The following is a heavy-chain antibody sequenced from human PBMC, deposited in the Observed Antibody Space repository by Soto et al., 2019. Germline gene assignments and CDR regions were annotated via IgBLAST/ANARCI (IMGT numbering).Heavy chain of an antibody. J-gene: IGHJ4*02. CDR1: GYIFIHYY. CDR3: ARSLLQGDF. D-gene: IGHD2-21*01. CDR2: MNPNGGST. Sequence: QVQLVQSGAEVKKPGASVKVSCKASGYIFIHYYIHWVPQATGQGLEWMAIMNPNGGSTNYAQKFQGRVTVTSDTSTSTVSMELNSLGSDDTAVYFCARSLLQGDFWGQGTLVTVSS. V-gene: IGHV1-46*01.